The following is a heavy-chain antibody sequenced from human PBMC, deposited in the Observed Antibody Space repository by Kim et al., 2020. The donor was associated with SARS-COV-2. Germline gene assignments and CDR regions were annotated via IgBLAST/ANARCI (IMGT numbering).Heavy chain of an antibody. D-gene: IGHD6-13*01. CDR2: ISYDGSNK. Sequence: GGSLRLSCAASGFTFSHYDMHWVRQAPGKGLEWVAVISYDGSNKYYVNSVKGRFTISRDNSKNTLYLQMNSLRAEDTAVYYCAKTPVSKVAAAGIFYYFYYGMDVWGQGTTVTVSS. CDR1: GFTFSHYD. J-gene: IGHJ6*02. V-gene: IGHV3-30*18. CDR3: AKTPVSKVAAAGIFYYFYYGMDV.